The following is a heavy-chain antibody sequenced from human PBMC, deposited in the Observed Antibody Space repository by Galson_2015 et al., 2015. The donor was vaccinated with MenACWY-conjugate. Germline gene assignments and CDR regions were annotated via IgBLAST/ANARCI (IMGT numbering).Heavy chain of an antibody. CDR2: INAGNGNT. J-gene: IGHJ4*02. CDR3: ARAPIAITRVRGVISYADY. D-gene: IGHD3-10*01. V-gene: IGHV1-3*01. Sequence: SVKVSCKASGYTFTSYAMHWVRQAPGQRLEWMGWINAGNGNTKYSQKFQGRVTITRDTSASTAYMELSSLRSEDTAVYYCARAPIAITRVRGVISYADYWGQGTLVTVSS. CDR1: GYTFTSYA.